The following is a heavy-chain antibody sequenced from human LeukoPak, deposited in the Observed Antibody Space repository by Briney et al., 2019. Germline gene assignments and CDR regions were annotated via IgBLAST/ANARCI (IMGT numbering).Heavy chain of an antibody. CDR2: ISSSSSYI. V-gene: IGHV3-21*01. D-gene: IGHD3-10*01. CDR3: ARDRDYYMDV. CDR1: GFTFSSYV. J-gene: IGHJ6*03. Sequence: PGRSLRLSCAASGFTFSSYVMHWVRQAPGKGLEWVSSISSSSSYIYYADSVKGRFTISRDNAKNSLYLQMNSLRAEDTAVYYCARDRDYYMDVWGKGTTVTVSS.